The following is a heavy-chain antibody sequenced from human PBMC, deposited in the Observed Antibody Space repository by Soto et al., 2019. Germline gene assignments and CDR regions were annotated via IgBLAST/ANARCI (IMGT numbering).Heavy chain of an antibody. CDR1: GYSFTSYW. D-gene: IGHD1-26*01. Sequence: PGESLKISCKGSGYSFTSYWIGWVRQMPGKGLKWMGIIYPGDSDTRYSPSFQGQVTIRADKSISTAYLQWSSLKASDSFMFYCAGRELQPSFGMDVWGQATTVTVSS. J-gene: IGHJ6*02. CDR3: AGRELQPSFGMDV. V-gene: IGHV5-51*01. CDR2: IYPGDSDT.